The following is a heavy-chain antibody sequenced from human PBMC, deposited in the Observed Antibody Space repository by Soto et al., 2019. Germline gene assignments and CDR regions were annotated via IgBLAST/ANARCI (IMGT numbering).Heavy chain of an antibody. CDR1: GFTFSGCG. V-gene: IGHV3-30*18. CDR3: AKDVYERRDGYNCADYYYAMDV. J-gene: IGHJ6*02. CDR2: TSHDGSNK. Sequence: QVQLVESGGGVVQPGGSLRLSCAASGFTFSGCGMHWVRQAPGKGLEWVAVTSHDGSNKDYADSVKGRFTISRDNSKTTLYLQMNSLRPEDAAVYYCAKDVYERRDGYNCADYYYAMDVWGQGTTVTVSS. D-gene: IGHD1-1*01.